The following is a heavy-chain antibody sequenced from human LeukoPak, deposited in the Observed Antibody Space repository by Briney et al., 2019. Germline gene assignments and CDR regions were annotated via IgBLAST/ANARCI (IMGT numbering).Heavy chain of an antibody. Sequence: ASVKVSCKASGYTFTGYYMHWVRQAPGQGLEWMGLINPSGSSTLYAQKFQGRVTMTRDMSTTTDYMELSSLRSEDTAVYYCARDNSVGDIAWWFDPWGQGTLVTVSS. CDR2: INPSGSST. J-gene: IGHJ5*02. CDR1: GYTFTGYY. CDR3: ARDNSVGDIAWWFDP. V-gene: IGHV1-46*01. D-gene: IGHD3-16*02.